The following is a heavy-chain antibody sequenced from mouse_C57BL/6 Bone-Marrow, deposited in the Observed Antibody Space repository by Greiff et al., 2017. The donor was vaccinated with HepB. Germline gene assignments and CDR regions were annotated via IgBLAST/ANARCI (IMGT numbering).Heavy chain of an antibody. CDR2: INPSTGGT. V-gene: IGHV1-42*01. CDR3: ARSFRRSRDAMHY. Sequence: VQLQQSGPELVKPGASVKISCKASGYSFTGYYMNWVKQSPEKSLEWIGDINPSTGGTTYNQKFKAKATLTVDKSSSTAYMQLKSLTSEDSAVYYCARSFRRSRDAMHYWGQGTSVTVAS. J-gene: IGHJ4*01. D-gene: IGHD1-1*01. CDR1: GYSFTGYY.